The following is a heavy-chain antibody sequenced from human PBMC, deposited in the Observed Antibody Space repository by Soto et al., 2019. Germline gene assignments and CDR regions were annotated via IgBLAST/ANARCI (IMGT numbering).Heavy chain of an antibody. V-gene: IGHV1-18*01. Sequence: ASVKVSCKASGYTFTSYGISWVRQAPGQGLEWMGWISAYNGNTNYAQKLQGRVTMTTDTSTSTAYMEPRSLRSDDTALYYCARDGQAVIPGYYYYGMDVWGQGTTVTVSS. CDR3: ARDGQAVIPGYYYYGMDV. D-gene: IGHD4-4*01. CDR1: GYTFTSYG. CDR2: ISAYNGNT. J-gene: IGHJ6*02.